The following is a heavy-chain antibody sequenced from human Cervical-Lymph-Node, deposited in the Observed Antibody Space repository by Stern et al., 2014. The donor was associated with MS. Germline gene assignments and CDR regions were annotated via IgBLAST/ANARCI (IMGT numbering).Heavy chain of an antibody. CDR3: AREATRIVVGIDY. J-gene: IGHJ4*02. D-gene: IGHD3-22*01. V-gene: IGHV1-2*06. CDR2: LNTNSDGP. CDR1: GFIFTAFF. Sequence: VQLVESGTKMHKPGASVKVSCKASGFIFTAFFIHWVRQVPGQGLECMGRLNTNSDGPTYAQNFQDRVTLTRDTSIGTAYLELSRLTSADTAVYYCAREATRIVVGIDYWGQGTQVTVSS.